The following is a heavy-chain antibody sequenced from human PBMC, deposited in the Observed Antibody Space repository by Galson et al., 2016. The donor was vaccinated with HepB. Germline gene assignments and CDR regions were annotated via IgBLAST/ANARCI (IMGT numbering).Heavy chain of an antibody. J-gene: IGHJ4*02. CDR2: TYYRSKWYN. D-gene: IGHD6-19*01. Sequence: CAISGDSVSSHSAAWNWFRQSTSRGLEWLGRTYYRSKWYNDYRLSLKTRININADTSRNQVSLQLKSVTLEDTAVYYCARARSRGWSAAFDYWGQGTLVTISS. V-gene: IGHV6-1*01. CDR1: GDSVSSHSAA. CDR3: ARARSRGWSAAFDY.